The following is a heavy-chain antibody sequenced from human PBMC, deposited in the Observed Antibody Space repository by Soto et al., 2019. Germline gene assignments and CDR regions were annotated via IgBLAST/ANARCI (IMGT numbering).Heavy chain of an antibody. Sequence: QVQLVQSGAEVKKPGASVKVSCKASGYTFTNSGFSWVRQAPGQGREWVGWVRVNNGDTRYAQKHQGRVTITTDTPTSTAFMELRSLRSDDTAVYVCARDLGYGGFDDHYWGQGTLVTVSS. J-gene: IGHJ4*02. CDR2: VRVNNGDT. CDR3: ARDLGYGGFDDHY. V-gene: IGHV1-18*01. CDR1: GYTFTNSG. D-gene: IGHD4-17*01.